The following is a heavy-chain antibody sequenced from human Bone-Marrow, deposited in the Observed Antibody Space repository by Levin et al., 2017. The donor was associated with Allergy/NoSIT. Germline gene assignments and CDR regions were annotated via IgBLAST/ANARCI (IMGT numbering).Heavy chain of an antibody. J-gene: IGHJ3*02. CDR3: AKEARDLTEAVRWDAFDI. CDR2: ISWNSGTI. V-gene: IGHV3-9*01. Sequence: PGGSLRLSCAASGFIFDDYAMHWVRQTPGKGLEWVSGISWNSGTIGYADSVKGRFTISRDNAKNSLCLQMNSLRAEDTALYYCAKEARDLTEAVRWDAFDIWGQGTMVTVSS. D-gene: IGHD5-24*01. CDR1: GFIFDDYA.